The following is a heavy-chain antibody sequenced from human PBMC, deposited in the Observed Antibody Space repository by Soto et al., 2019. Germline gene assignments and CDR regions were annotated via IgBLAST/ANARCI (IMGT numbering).Heavy chain of an antibody. J-gene: IGHJ4*02. CDR2: IKSKTTGGTT. Sequence: EVQLVESGGVLVKPGGSLRLSCAASGFTFSNAWMNWVRQAPGKGLEWVGRIKSKTTGGTTDYAAPVKGRFTISRDDSTSTLYLQLNSQKTEDTSVYYCTTLAWLSDFRGQGTLVTVSS. V-gene: IGHV3-15*07. CDR1: GFTFSNAW. CDR3: TTLAWLSDF. D-gene: IGHD5-12*01.